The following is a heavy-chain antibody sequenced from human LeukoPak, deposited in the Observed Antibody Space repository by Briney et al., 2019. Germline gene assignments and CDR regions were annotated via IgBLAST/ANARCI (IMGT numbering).Heavy chain of an antibody. Sequence: SETLSLTCTVSGGSISSGDYYWSWIRQPPGKGLEWIGYIYYSGSTYYNPSLKSRVTISVDTSKNRFSLKLSSVTAADTAVYYCARDGDTAMAGFDYWGQGTLVTVSS. V-gene: IGHV4-30-4*01. J-gene: IGHJ4*02. CDR1: GGSISSGDYY. D-gene: IGHD5-18*01. CDR3: ARDGDTAMAGFDY. CDR2: IYYSGST.